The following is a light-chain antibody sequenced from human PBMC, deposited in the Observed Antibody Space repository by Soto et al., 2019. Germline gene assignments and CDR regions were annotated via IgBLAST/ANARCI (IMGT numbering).Light chain of an antibody. V-gene: IGLV4-60*02. CDR1: SGHSSYI. Sequence: QSVLTQSSSASASLGSSVKLTCTLSSGHSSYIIAWHQQQPGKAPRYLMKLEGSGSYNKGSGVPDRFSGSSSGADRYLTISNLQLEDEADYYCETWDSNPWVFGGGTKLTVL. CDR3: ETWDSNPWV. CDR2: LEGSGSY. J-gene: IGLJ3*02.